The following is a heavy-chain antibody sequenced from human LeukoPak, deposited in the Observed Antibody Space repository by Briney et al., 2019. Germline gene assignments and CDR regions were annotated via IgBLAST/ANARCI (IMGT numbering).Heavy chain of an antibody. CDR1: GFIFSSYS. V-gene: IGHV3-23*01. Sequence: GGSLRLYCAASGFIFSSYSMSWVRQAPGKGLEWVSVITGSGGNTYYADSVKGRFTISKDNSKNTVYLQMSSLRVDDTAVYYCAKAASSSWPSYYYGMDVWGQGTTVTVSS. CDR2: ITGSGGNT. CDR3: AKAASSSWPSYYYGMDV. J-gene: IGHJ6*02. D-gene: IGHD6-13*01.